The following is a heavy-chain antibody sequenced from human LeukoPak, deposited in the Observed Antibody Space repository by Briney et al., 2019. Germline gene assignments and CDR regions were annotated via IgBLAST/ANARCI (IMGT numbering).Heavy chain of an antibody. CDR2: ISYDGSNK. Sequence: GGSLRLSCAASGFTFSSYAMHWVRQAPGKGLEWVAVISYDGSNKYYADSVKGRFTISRDNSKNTLYLQINSLRTEDTAVYCCAREIGSSGWAGFFDYWGQGTLVTVSS. CDR3: AREIGSSGWAGFFDY. J-gene: IGHJ4*02. V-gene: IGHV3-30-3*01. D-gene: IGHD6-19*01. CDR1: GFTFSSYA.